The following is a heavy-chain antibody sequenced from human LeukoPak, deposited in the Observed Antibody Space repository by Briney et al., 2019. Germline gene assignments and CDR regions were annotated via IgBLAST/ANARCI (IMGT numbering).Heavy chain of an antibody. J-gene: IGHJ4*02. CDR2: IKQDGSEK. CDR1: GFTFSSYW. CDR3: ARVSRGYCGGGSCYGNYYFDY. V-gene: IGHV3-7*04. Sequence: GGSLRLSCAASGFTFSSYWMSWVRQAPGKGLEWVANIKQDGSEKYYVDSVKGRFTISRDNAKNSLYLQMNSLRAEDTAVYYCARVSRGYCGGGSCYGNYYFDYWGQGTLVTVSS. D-gene: IGHD2-15*01.